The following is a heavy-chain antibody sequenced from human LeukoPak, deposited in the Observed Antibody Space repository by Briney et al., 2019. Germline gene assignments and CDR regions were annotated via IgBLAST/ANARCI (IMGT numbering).Heavy chain of an antibody. CDR1: GFIFDDYA. CDR3: ARRGAVAGTVDY. D-gene: IGHD6-19*01. Sequence: GGSLRLSCEASGFIFDDYAMHWVRQAPGKGLEWVSGISWNSGSIDYADSVKGRFTISRDNAKKFLYLQMNSLRVEDTALYYCARRGAVAGTVDYWGQGTLVTVSS. V-gene: IGHV3-9*01. CDR2: ISWNSGSI. J-gene: IGHJ4*02.